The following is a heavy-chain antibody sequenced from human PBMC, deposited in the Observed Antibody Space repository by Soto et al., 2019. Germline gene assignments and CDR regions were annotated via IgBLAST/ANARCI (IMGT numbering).Heavy chain of an antibody. V-gene: IGHV3-30-3*01. CDR1: GFTFSSYA. Sequence: QVQLVESGGGVVQPGRSLRLSCAASGFTFSSYAMHWVRQAPGKGLEWVAVISYDGSNKYYADSVKGRFTISRDNSKNTLYLQMNSLRAEDTAVYYCARDVQQWLVRCPEFDYWGQGTLVTVSS. D-gene: IGHD6-19*01. CDR3: ARDVQQWLVRCPEFDY. CDR2: ISYDGSNK. J-gene: IGHJ4*02.